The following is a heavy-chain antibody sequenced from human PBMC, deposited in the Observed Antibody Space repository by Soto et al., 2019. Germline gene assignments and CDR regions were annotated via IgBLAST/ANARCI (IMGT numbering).Heavy chain of an antibody. CDR1: GFTFSHYG. CDR3: ARYSGKYQGPIDY. V-gene: IGHV3-30*03. D-gene: IGHD1-26*01. CDR2: ISDDGSNK. Sequence: QVQLVESGGGVVQPGRSLRLSCAASGFTFSHYGIHWGRQAPGKGLEWLAVISDDGSNKHYADSVKGRFTVSRDNSKNTLYLQMNSLRAADTSVYFCARYSGKYQGPIDYWGQGTLVTVSS. J-gene: IGHJ4*02.